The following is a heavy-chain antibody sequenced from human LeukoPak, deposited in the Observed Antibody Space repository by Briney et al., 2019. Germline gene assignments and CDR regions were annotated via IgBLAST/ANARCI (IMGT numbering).Heavy chain of an antibody. CDR2: VRSGGNDK. J-gene: IGHJ4*02. CDR3: ATAGLDY. V-gene: IGHV3-30*02. D-gene: IGHD2-21*02. CDR1: EFTFSNYG. Sequence: GGSLRLSCAASEFTFSNYGMHWVRQAPGKGLEWVTFVRSGGNDKYYADSVKGRFTISRDTSKHTLYLQMSSTSAENTAIYYCATAGLDYWGQGSLVTVSS.